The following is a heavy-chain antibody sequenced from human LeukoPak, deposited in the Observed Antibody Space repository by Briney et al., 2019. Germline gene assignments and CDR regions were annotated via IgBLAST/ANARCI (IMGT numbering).Heavy chain of an antibody. V-gene: IGHV3-23*01. D-gene: IGHD2-2*01. Sequence: GGSLRLSCAASGFTFSSYAMSWVRQAPGKGLEWVSAISGSGGSTYYADSVKGRFTISRDNSKHTLYLQMNSLRAEDTAVYYCAKDRDTVVVPALLYDYWGQGTLVTVSS. CDR2: ISGSGGST. J-gene: IGHJ4*02. CDR1: GFTFSSYA. CDR3: AKDRDTVVVPALLYDY.